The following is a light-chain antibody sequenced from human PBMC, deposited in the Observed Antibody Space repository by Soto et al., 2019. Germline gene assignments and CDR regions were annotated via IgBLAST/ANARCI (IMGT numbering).Light chain of an antibody. V-gene: IGKV4-1*01. Sequence: DIVMTQSPDSLAVSLGERATINCKSSQNILYSPNNKNYLAWYQQKPGQPPKLLTYWASTRQSGVPVRFSGSGSETDFTLTISSVQSEDVAVYYCLQYYNSYTFGQGTKLEI. CDR3: LQYYNSYT. J-gene: IGKJ2*01. CDR2: WAS. CDR1: QNILYSPNNKNY.